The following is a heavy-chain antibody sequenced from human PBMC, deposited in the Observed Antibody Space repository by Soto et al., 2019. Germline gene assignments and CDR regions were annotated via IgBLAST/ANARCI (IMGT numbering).Heavy chain of an antibody. D-gene: IGHD3-3*01. J-gene: IGHJ4*02. CDR3: AKGKAHTMFGVDTLFDY. CDR1: GFTFNSYA. V-gene: IGHV3-23*01. Sequence: GGSLRLSCAASGFTFNSYAMTWFRQAPGKGLEWVSTISGNGGSTHYADSVKGRFTISRDNSKNTLYLQMNSLRAEETAVYYCAKGKAHTMFGVDTLFDYWGQGTLVTVSS. CDR2: ISGNGGST.